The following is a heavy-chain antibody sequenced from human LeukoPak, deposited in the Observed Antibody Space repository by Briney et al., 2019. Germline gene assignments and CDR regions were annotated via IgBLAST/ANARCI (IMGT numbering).Heavy chain of an antibody. D-gene: IGHD6-19*01. J-gene: IGHJ4*02. CDR3: AKADSSGWYNLDY. CDR2: ISHDGTTK. Sequence: PGRSLRLSCAASGFIFTNYGMHWVRQAPGKGLEWVAVISHDGTTKFYADSVKGRFTISRDNSKNTLDLQMYSLRAEDTAVYYCAKADSSGWYNLDYWGRGTLVTVSS. V-gene: IGHV3-30*18. CDR1: GFIFTNYG.